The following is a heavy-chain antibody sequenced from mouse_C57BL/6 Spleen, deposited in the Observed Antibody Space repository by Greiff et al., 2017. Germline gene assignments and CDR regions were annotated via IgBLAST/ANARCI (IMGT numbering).Heavy chain of an antibody. CDR3: ARGGITTTYWYFDV. V-gene: IGHV2-2*01. D-gene: IGHD1-1*01. CDR1: GFSLTSYG. Sequence: QVQLKQSGPGLVQPSQSLSITCTVSGFSLTSYGVHWVRQSPGQGLEWLGVIWSGGSTDYNAAFISRLSISKDNSKSQVFFKMNSLQADDTAIYYCARGGITTTYWYFDVWGTGTTVTVSS. J-gene: IGHJ1*03. CDR2: IWSGGST.